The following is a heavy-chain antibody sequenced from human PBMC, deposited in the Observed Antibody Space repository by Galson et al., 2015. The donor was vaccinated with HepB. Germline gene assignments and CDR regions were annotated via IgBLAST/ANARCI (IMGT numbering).Heavy chain of an antibody. CDR2: INQDASGE. Sequence: SLRLSCAASGFTFSGYWMSWVRQAPGKGLEWVANINQDASGENYVDSVKGRFTISRDNARNSLYLQMNTLRADDTALYYCARGRVALAPLDCWGQGTLVTVSS. D-gene: IGHD3-3*02. V-gene: IGHV3-7*04. CDR3: ARGRVALAPLDC. CDR1: GFTFSGYW. J-gene: IGHJ4*02.